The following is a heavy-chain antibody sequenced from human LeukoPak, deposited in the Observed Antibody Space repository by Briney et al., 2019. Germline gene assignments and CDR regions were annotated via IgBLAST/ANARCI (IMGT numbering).Heavy chain of an antibody. CDR1: GGSFSSGSYY. CDR3: ARGVATSNFDY. J-gene: IGHJ4*02. V-gene: IGHV4-61*01. D-gene: IGHD5-12*01. Sequence: SETLSLTCTVSGGSFSSGSYYWSWIRQPPGKGLEWIGYIYYSGSTNYNPSLKSRVTISVDTSKNQFSLKLSSVTAADTAVYYCARGVATSNFDYWGQGTLVTVSS. CDR2: IYYSGST.